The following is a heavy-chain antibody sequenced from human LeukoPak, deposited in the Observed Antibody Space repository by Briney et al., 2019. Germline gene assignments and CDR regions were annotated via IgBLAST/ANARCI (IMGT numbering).Heavy chain of an antibody. J-gene: IGHJ4*02. Sequence: GGSLRLSCAASGFSFSSYAMTWARQAPVKGLVWVSAISGDGTRTYYADSVKGRFTISRDNSKNTLYLEMSSLRVEDTAIYYCAKWPEGAMDYFDYWGQGTLVTVSS. CDR3: AKWPEGAMDYFDY. V-gene: IGHV3-23*01. CDR2: ISGDGTRT. D-gene: IGHD3-16*01. CDR1: GFSFSSYA.